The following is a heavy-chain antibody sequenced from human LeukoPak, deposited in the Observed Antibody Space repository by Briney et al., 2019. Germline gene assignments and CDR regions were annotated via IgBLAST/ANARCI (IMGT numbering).Heavy chain of an antibody. CDR3: ARDLYYYDSSGYPAFDI. D-gene: IGHD3-22*01. J-gene: IGHJ3*02. V-gene: IGHV1-46*01. Sequence: ASVKVSCKASGYTFTSYYIHWVRQAPGQGLEWMGIINPSGGSTSYAQKFQGRVTMTRDTSTSTVYMELSSLRSEDTAVYYCARDLYYYDSSGYPAFDIWGQGTMVTVSS. CDR1: GYTFTSYY. CDR2: INPSGGST.